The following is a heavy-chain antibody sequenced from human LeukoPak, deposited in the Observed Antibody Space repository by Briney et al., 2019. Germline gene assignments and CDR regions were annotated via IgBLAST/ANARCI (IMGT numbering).Heavy chain of an antibody. D-gene: IGHD3-22*01. V-gene: IGHV3-11*04. CDR3: ARDSPHDSSGYYSFDY. Sequence: GGSLRLSCAASGFSFSDSYMSWIRQTPEKGLEWISYISSTSSTIFSVDSLRGRFTISRDNSKNTVYLQMNSLRAEDTAVYYCARDSPHDSSGYYSFDYWGQGTLVTVSS. CDR1: GFSFSDSY. CDR2: ISSTSSTI. J-gene: IGHJ4*02.